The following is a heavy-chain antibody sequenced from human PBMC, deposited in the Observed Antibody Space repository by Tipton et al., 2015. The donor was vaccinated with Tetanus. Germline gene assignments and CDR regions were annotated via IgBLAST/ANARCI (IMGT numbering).Heavy chain of an antibody. Sequence: SLRLSCAAYGFDFRSDWMTWVRQAPGKGLEWVSGVSASGNTNYADSVDGRFTISRDNAKNTMYLQMNSLRAEDTATYYCAKLKSRGDSSAIEHWGQGTLVTVSS. CDR2: VSASGNT. J-gene: IGHJ4*02. D-gene: IGHD2-21*02. V-gene: IGHV3-23*01. CDR1: GFDFRSDW. CDR3: AKLKSRGDSSAIEH.